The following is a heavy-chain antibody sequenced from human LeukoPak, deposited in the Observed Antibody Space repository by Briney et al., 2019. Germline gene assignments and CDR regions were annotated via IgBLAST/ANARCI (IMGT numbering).Heavy chain of an antibody. Sequence: QPGGSLRLSCAASGFTFSSYWMSWVRQAPGKGLEWVANIKQDGSEKYYVDSVKGRFTISRDNAKNSLYLQMNSLRAEDTAVYYCAREASPYSSSSPHYYYYMDVWGKGTTVTVSS. CDR2: IKQDGSEK. J-gene: IGHJ6*03. CDR1: GFTFSSYW. CDR3: AREASPYSSSSPHYYYYMDV. V-gene: IGHV3-7*01. D-gene: IGHD6-6*01.